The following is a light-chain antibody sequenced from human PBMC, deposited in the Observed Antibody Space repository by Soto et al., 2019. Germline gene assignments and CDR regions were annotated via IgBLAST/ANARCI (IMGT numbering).Light chain of an antibody. J-gene: IGLJ1*01. CDR1: SSDIGAYEA. Sequence: QSALTQPASVSGSPGQSITISCTGTSSDIGAYEAVSWYQQHPGKAPKLILYDVSNRPSGISNRFSGSKSGNTASLTISGLQAEDEADYYCSSFTSSGTYVFGAGTKVTVL. CDR2: DVS. V-gene: IGLV2-14*01. CDR3: SSFTSSGTYV.